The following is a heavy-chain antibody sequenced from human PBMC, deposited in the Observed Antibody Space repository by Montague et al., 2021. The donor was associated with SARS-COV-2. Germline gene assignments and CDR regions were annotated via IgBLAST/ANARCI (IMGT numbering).Heavy chain of an antibody. V-gene: IGHV3-11*05. CDR3: ARGISLFDP. CDR2: INGASSRT. CDR1: GFIFSDYN. J-gene: IGHJ5*02. Sequence: SLRLSCAASGFIFSDYNMTWIRQTPGKGLERISYINGASSRTNYADSVKGRFTISRDNAKNSLFLLMNSLRVEDTAVYYCARGISLFDPWGQGTLVTVSS.